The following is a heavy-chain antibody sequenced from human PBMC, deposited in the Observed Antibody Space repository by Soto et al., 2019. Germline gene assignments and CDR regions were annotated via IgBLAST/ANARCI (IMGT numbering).Heavy chain of an antibody. CDR2: ISAYNGNT. CDR1: GQTFTSYG. Sequence: GVPAKVSCTASGQTFTSYGIIWVRQATGQGFEWMGWISAYNGNTNYAQKLQGRVTMTTDTSTSTAYMELRSLRSDDTAVYYCARGLESIAARPVNNWFDPWGQGILVNVSS. V-gene: IGHV1-18*04. CDR3: ARGLESIAARPVNNWFDP. D-gene: IGHD6-6*01. J-gene: IGHJ5*02.